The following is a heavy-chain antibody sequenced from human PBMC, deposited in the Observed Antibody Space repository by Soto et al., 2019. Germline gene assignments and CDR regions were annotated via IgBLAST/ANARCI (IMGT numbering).Heavy chain of an antibody. Sequence: GGSLRLSCAASGFTFSSYGMHWVRQAPGKGLEWVAVISYDGSNKYYADSVKGRFTIPRDNSKNTLYLQMNSLRAEDTAVYYCAKDDRIGSTTLEMAFDYWGQGTLVTVSS. CDR2: ISYDGSNK. D-gene: IGHD4-17*01. V-gene: IGHV3-30*18. CDR3: AKDDRIGSTTLEMAFDY. CDR1: GFTFSSYG. J-gene: IGHJ4*02.